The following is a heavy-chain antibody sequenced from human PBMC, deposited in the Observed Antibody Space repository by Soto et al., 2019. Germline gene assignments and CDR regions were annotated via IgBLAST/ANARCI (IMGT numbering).Heavy chain of an antibody. V-gene: IGHV5-51*01. D-gene: IGHD5-18*01. Sequence: GESLTISCKGSGYSFVSYWIAWVRQMPGKGLEWMGSIYPGDSDTTYSPSIQGQVTISADKSSTTVYLQWNTLKASDTAMYYCAKTDGYEVEYWGQGTQVTVSS. J-gene: IGHJ4*02. CDR1: GYSFVSYW. CDR2: IYPGDSDT. CDR3: AKTDGYEVEY.